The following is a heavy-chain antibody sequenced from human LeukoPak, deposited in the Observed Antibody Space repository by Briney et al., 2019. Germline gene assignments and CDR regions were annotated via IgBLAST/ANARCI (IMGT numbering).Heavy chain of an antibody. V-gene: IGHV4-34*01. D-gene: IGHD2-15*01. CDR1: GGSFRGYY. CDR2: LNHRGST. CDR3: AGGYCSGGSCYSSPAYYFDY. J-gene: IGHJ4*02. Sequence: PSETLSLTCAVYGGSFRGYYWSWIRQPPGKGLEWIVELNHRGSTNYNPSLKSRVTISVDTSKNQFSLKLSSVTAADTAVYYCAGGYCSGGSCYSSPAYYFDYWGQGTLVTVSS.